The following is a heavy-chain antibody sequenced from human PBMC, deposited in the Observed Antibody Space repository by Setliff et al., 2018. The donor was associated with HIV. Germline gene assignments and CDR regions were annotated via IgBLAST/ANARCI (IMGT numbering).Heavy chain of an antibody. D-gene: IGHD2-15*01. CDR3: AREPCSGGSCYSVYFDY. CDR1: GFTVSSNY. Sequence: GGSLRLSCAASGFTVSSNYMSWVRQAPGKGLEWVSLIYSGGDTYYADSVKGRFTISRDNSKNMLYLQMNNLRADDTAVYYCAREPCSGGSCYSVYFDYWGQGTLVTVSS. V-gene: IGHV3-66*02. CDR2: IYSGGDT. J-gene: IGHJ4*02.